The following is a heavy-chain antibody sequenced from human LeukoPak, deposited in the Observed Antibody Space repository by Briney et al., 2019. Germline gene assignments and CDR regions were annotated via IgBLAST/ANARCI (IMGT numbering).Heavy chain of an antibody. D-gene: IGHD4/OR15-4a*01. CDR2: ISYDGSNK. CDR3: ARRAGAYSHPYDY. Sequence: GRSLRLSCAASGFTFSSYAMHWVRQAPGKGLEWVAVISYDGSNKYYADSVKGRFTISRDNSKNTLYLQMNSLRAEDTAVYYCARRAGAYSHPYDYWGQGTLVTVSS. J-gene: IGHJ4*02. CDR1: GFTFSSYA. V-gene: IGHV3-30*14.